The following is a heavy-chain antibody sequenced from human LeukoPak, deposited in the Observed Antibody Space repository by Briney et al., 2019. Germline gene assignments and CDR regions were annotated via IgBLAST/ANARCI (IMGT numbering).Heavy chain of an antibody. J-gene: IGHJ4*02. Sequence: GASVKVSCKASAYTFTAYYMHWVRQAPGQGLEWMGWINPHSNSKNYAQKFQGRVTTTRDTSISTVYMELSSLRSDDTAIYYCARVESTEGSSWYGEFDYWGQGTLGTLSS. CDR2: INPHSNSK. D-gene: IGHD6-13*01. V-gene: IGHV1-2*02. CDR1: AYTFTAYY. CDR3: ARVESTEGSSWYGEFDY.